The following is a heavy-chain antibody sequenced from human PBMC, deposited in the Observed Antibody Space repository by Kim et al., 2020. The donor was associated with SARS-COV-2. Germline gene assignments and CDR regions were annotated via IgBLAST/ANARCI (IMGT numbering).Heavy chain of an antibody. CDR2: ISYDGSTK. V-gene: IGHV3-30*18. J-gene: IGHJ4*02. CDR1: GFTFSSFD. Sequence: GGSLRLSCVISGFTFSSFDMHWVRQAPGKGLEWAALISYDGSTKYYADSVKGRFTISRDNSKKTLFLQLNTLRIEDTATYYCAKRRETWKYNYAYALDYWGQGTLVTDSS. CDR3: AKRRETWKYNYAYALDY. D-gene: IGHD5-18*01.